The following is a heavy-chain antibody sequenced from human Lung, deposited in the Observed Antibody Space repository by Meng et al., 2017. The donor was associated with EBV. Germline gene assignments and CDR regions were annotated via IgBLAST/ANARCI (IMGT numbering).Heavy chain of an antibody. J-gene: IGHJ4*01. CDR2: MNTKTGNP. CDR3: ARLYCSGGSCYTIDY. D-gene: IGHD2-15*01. V-gene: IGHV7-4-1*02. CDR1: GYTFTRHA. Sequence: QVQLVQSGAEVKKPXXSVKVXGKASGYTFTRHAINWVRQAPGQGLEWMGWMNTKTGNPTYAQGFTGRFVFSLDTSVSTAYLQISSLKAADTAVYYCARLYCSGGSCYTIDYWGHGPLVTVSS.